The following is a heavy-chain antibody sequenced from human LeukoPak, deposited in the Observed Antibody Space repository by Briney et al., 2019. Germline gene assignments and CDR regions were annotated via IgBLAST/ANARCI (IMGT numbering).Heavy chain of an antibody. CDR3: ARVGYCSGGSCYISFDY. J-gene: IGHJ4*02. V-gene: IGHV4-39*07. CDR1: GGSISSSSYY. CDR2: INHSGST. Sequence: SETLSLTCTVSGGSISSSSYYWGWIRQPPGKGLEWIGEINHSGSTNYNPSLKSRVTISVDTSKNQFSLKLSSVTAADTAVYYCARVGYCSGGSCYISFDYWGQGTLVTVSS. D-gene: IGHD2-15*01.